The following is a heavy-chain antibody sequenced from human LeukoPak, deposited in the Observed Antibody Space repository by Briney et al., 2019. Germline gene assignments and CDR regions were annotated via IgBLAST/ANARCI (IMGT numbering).Heavy chain of an antibody. Sequence: GGSLRLSCAASGFTFNIYGMHWVRQAPGKGLEWVAVIWPDGSNEYYADSVKGRFTVSGDDSKNTLYLQMNSLRAEDTAVYYCARASGSYDYWGQGTLVTVSS. D-gene: IGHD1-26*01. CDR2: IWPDGSNE. CDR3: ARASGSYDY. J-gene: IGHJ4*02. CDR1: GFTFNIYG. V-gene: IGHV3-33*01.